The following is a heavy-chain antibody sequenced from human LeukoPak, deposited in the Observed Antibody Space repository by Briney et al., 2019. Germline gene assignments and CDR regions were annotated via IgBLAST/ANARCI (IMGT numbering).Heavy chain of an antibody. Sequence: SETLSLTWTVSGGFISGYYWSWIRQPAGKGLEWIGRIYSSGSTNYDPSLTSRVTMSVDTSKNQFSLKLSSVTAADTAVYYCARDGYGSGSPYAFDVWGQGTMVTVSS. D-gene: IGHD3-10*01. CDR2: IYSSGST. CDR3: ARDGYGSGSPYAFDV. CDR1: GGFISGYY. V-gene: IGHV4-4*07. J-gene: IGHJ3*01.